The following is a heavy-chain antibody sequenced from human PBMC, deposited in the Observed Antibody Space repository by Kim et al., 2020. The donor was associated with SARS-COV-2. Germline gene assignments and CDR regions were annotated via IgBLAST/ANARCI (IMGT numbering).Heavy chain of an antibody. D-gene: IGHD3-10*01. Sequence: YADSGKGRFTIPRDNSKSRLYLQMDSLRVEDTAFYYCAKSPGVTTGYFDSWGQGTLVTVSS. V-gene: IGHV3-9*01. CDR3: AKSPGVTTGYFDS. J-gene: IGHJ4*02.